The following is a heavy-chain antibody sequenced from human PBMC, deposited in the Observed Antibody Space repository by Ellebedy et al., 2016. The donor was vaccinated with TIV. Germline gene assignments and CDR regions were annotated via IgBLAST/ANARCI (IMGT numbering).Heavy chain of an antibody. J-gene: IGHJ4*02. Sequence: PGGSLRLSCTVSGLTFSNFWMAWVRQAPGKGLEWVANMNQDGSQKYYVDSVKGRFTISRDNAKNSLYLQMDSLRVEDTAVFFCVRYARLADYWGQGTLVTVSS. CDR3: VRYARLADY. CDR1: GLTFSNFW. CDR2: MNQDGSQK. D-gene: IGHD2-2*01. V-gene: IGHV3-7*01.